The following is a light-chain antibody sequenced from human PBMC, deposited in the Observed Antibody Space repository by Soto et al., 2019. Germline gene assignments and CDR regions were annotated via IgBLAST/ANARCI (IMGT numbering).Light chain of an antibody. CDR2: DVS. V-gene: IGLV2-14*01. CDR3: SSYSTSIALV. Sequence: QSALTQPASVSGSPGQSITISCAGTSADIGAFNYVSWYQQYPGKAPKLLIYDVSNRPSGVSTRFSASKSANTASLTISGLQADDEADYYCSSYSTSIALVFGGGTKLTVL. CDR1: SADIGAFNY. J-gene: IGLJ2*01.